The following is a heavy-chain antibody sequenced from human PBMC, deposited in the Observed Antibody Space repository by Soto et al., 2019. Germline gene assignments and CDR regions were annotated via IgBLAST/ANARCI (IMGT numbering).Heavy chain of an antibody. J-gene: IGHJ4*02. Sequence: SETLSLTCAVYGGSFSGYYWSCIRQPPWKGLEWIGEINHSGSTNYNPSLKSRVTISVDTAKNRFSLKLSSVTAAVTAVYYCPRPPLRVVPAPIFVAYWAQGTLVTVSS. CDR1: GGSFSGYY. CDR3: PRPPLRVVPAPIFVAY. D-gene: IGHD2-2*01. CDR2: INHSGST. V-gene: IGHV4-34*01.